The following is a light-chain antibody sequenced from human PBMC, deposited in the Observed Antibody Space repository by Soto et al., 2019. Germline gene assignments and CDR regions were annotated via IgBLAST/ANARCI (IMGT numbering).Light chain of an antibody. CDR3: SSYTRSSTPV. Sequence: QSALTQPASVSGSPGQSITISCTGTSSDVGGYNYVSWYQQHPGKAPKLMIYEVSNRPSGVSNRFSGSKSGNTASLTISGLQAEDEADYYCSSYTRSSTPVFAGGTKLPVL. CDR1: SSDVGGYNY. V-gene: IGLV2-14*01. J-gene: IGLJ3*02. CDR2: EVS.